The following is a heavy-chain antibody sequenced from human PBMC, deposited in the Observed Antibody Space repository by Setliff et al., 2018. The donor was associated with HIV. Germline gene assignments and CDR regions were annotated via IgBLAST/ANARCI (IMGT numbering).Heavy chain of an antibody. CDR1: GGSLSGYY. V-gene: IGHV4-34*01. CDR3: AREGPRRRKTMDY. J-gene: IGHJ4*02. CDR2: INHSGNT. Sequence: PSETLSLTCDVYGGSLSGYYWSWIRQPPGKGLECIGEINHSGNTNYNASLKSRLTISIDMSKRQFYLRLNSVTAADTAVYYCAREGPRRRKTMDYWGQGTLVTVSS.